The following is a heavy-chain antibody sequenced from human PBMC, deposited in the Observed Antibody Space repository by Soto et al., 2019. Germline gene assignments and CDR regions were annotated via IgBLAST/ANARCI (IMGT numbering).Heavy chain of an antibody. CDR1: GGSVSSGDYY. D-gene: IGHD1-26*01. J-gene: IGHJ4*02. Sequence: SETLSLTCTVSGGSVSSGDYYWSWIRQSPGKGLEWIGYIYYSGSTYYNPSLQSRLTISVDMSRNQFSLRLTSVTATDTAVYYCARESRDLLGTFAFWGTGAPVTVSS. CDR3: ARESRDLLGTFAF. CDR2: IYYSGST. V-gene: IGHV4-30-4*01.